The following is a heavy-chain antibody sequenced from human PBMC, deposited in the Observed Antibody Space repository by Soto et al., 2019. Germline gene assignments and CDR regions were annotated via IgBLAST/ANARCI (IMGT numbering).Heavy chain of an antibody. CDR3: ARGFRTVPFDY. D-gene: IGHD2-2*01. CDR1: GYTFINYG. J-gene: IGHJ4*02. Sequence: ASVKVSCKTFGYTFINYGIGWVRQAPGQGLEWMGWISAYNGVTHYPQKFQDRVTMTIDTSTSTAYMELRSLRFDDTAVYHCARGFRTVPFDYWGQGTLVTVSS. CDR2: ISAYNGVT. V-gene: IGHV1-18*01.